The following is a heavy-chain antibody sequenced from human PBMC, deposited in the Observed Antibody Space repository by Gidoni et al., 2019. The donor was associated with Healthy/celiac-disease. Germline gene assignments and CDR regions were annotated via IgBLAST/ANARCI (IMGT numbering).Heavy chain of an antibody. CDR3: TRVGFWSGYLD. V-gene: IGHV3-49*03. D-gene: IGHD3-3*01. CDR1: GFTFGDYA. J-gene: IGHJ4*02. Sequence: EVQLVESGGGLVQPGRSLRLSCTASGFTFGDYAMSWFRQAPGKGLEWVGFIRRKAYGGTTEYAASVKGRFTISRDDSKSIAYLQMNSLKTEDTAVYYCTRVGFWSGYLDWGQGTLVTVSS. CDR2: IRRKAYGGTT.